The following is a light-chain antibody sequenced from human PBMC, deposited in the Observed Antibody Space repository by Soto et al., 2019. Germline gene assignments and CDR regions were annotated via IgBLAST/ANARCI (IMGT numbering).Light chain of an antibody. V-gene: IGLV1-44*01. CDR3: AAWDDSLNGNV. J-gene: IGLJ1*01. CDR1: SSNIGSNT. CDR2: SNN. Sequence: QSVLTQTPSASGTPGQRVTISCSGSSSNIGSNTVEWYQHVPGTAPKLLIYSNNQRPSGIPDRFSGSRSGTSASLAISGLQSEDEADYYCAAWDDSLNGNVFGTGTKVTVL.